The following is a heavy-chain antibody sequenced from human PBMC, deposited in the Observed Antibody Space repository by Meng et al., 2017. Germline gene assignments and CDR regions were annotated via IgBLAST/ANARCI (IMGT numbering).Heavy chain of an antibody. CDR1: GFSVTTSY. J-gene: IGHJ4*02. Sequence: VQLGETGGGLIQPGGSLRPSCTASGFSVTTSYMSWVRQAPGKGLEWVSVIYSGGSTYYADSVKGRFSISRDNSKNTLYLQMNSLRAEDTAVYFCARDSSSGWYHNYWGQGTLVTVSS. V-gene: IGHV3-53*02. CDR2: IYSGGST. D-gene: IGHD6-19*01. CDR3: ARDSSSGWYHNY.